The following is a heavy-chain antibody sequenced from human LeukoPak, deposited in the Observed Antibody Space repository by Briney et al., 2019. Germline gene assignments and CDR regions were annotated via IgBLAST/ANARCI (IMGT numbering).Heavy chain of an antibody. CDR3: ARDFCSTSCNLGY. V-gene: IGHV1-69*13. Sequence: ASVKVSCKASGYSFVLYGISWVRQAPGQGLEWMGGIIPIFGTANYAQKFQGRVTITADESTSTAYMELSSLRSEDTAVYYCARDFCSTSCNLGYWGQGTLVTVSS. J-gene: IGHJ4*02. CDR2: IIPIFGTA. D-gene: IGHD2-2*01. CDR1: GYSFVLYG.